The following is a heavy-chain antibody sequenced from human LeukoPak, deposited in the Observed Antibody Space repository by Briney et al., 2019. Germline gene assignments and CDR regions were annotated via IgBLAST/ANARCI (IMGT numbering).Heavy chain of an antibody. D-gene: IGHD3-10*01. V-gene: IGHV3-69-1*01. Sequence: GGSLTLSCAASGSTFSSYSMNWVRQAPGKGLEWVATMTSSSTIYYADSVKGRFTISRDNAKNSLFLQMNSLRDEDTAVYSCARAQTMLWEFDAFDIWGRGTKVTVSS. J-gene: IGHJ3*02. CDR2: MTSSSTI. CDR1: GSTFSSYS. CDR3: ARAQTMLWEFDAFDI.